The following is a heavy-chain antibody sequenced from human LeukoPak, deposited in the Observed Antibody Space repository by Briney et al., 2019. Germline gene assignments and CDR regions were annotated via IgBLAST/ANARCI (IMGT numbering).Heavy chain of an antibody. Sequence: QPGGSLRLSCAASGFTFDDYAMHWVRQAPGKGLEWVSLISGDGGPTYYADSVKGRFTISRDNSQNTLSLQMNSLRAEDTAVYYCAKPTVTRGNYFDYWGQGTLATVSS. V-gene: IGHV3-43*02. CDR3: AKPTVTRGNYFDY. J-gene: IGHJ4*02. D-gene: IGHD4-17*01. CDR1: GFTFDDYA. CDR2: ISGDGGPT.